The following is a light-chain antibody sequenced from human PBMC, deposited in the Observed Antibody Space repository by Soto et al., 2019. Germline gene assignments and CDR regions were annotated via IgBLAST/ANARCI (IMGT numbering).Light chain of an antibody. J-gene: IGKJ1*01. V-gene: IGKV1-39*01. CDR2: AAS. Sequence: DIQMTQSPSSLSSSLGDIVTISFRASQIISSYLNWYQQKPGKAPKLLIYAASSLQSGVPSRFSGSGSGTEFILTISSLQPEDFATYYCQQSYSTPWTFGQGTKVDIK. CDR1: QIISSY. CDR3: QQSYSTPWT.